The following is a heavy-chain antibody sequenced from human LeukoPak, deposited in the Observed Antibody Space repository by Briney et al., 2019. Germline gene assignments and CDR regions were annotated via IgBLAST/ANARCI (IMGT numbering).Heavy chain of an antibody. J-gene: IGHJ4*02. CDR1: DFSISSGYY. Sequence: SETLSLTCAVSDFSISSGYYWGWIRPPPGEGLEWIGSINYGSTTYYNPSLKRRVTISVDTSKNQFSLNLSSVSAADTAVYFCARDSRATHYFNYWGRGTLVTVSS. V-gene: IGHV4-38-2*02. CDR2: INYGSTT. D-gene: IGHD2/OR15-2a*01. CDR3: ARDSRATHYFNY.